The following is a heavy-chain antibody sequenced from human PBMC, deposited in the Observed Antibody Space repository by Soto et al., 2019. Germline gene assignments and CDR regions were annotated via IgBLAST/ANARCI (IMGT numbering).Heavy chain of an antibody. D-gene: IGHD3-10*01. CDR3: AKGKSTGDIDWFDP. J-gene: IGHJ5*02. Sequence: GALRLSCTASGFTLQNYAMAWVRQAPGKGLEWVSTLIGGHYGTAYSYSVKGRFTVSRDNSKNCLYLQMNSLGVEDTAMYFCAKGKSTGDIDWFDPWGQGSLVTVSS. V-gene: IGHV3-23*01. CDR1: GFTLQNYA. CDR2: LIGGHYGT.